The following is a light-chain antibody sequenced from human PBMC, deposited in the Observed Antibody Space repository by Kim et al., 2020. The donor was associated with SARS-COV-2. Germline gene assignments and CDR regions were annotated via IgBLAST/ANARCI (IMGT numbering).Light chain of an antibody. CDR3: HNYNNAPFT. J-gene: IGKJ3*01. CDR2: AAS. V-gene: IGKV1-27*01. CDR1: QGISNL. Sequence: DIQMTQSPSYLSAPVGDRVTVTCRASQGISNLLAWYQQKPGKVPKLLIYAASTLHPGVPSRFSGSGSGTDFTLTISSLQPEDVATYCCHNYNNAPFTFGPGTKVDIK.